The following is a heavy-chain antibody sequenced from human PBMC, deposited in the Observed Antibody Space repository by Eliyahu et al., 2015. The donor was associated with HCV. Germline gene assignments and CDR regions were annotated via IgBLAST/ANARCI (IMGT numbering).Heavy chain of an antibody. CDR3: ASGVVVPAAIPHDYYYYGMDV. V-gene: IGHV1-69*06. CDR1: GGTFXSYA. J-gene: IGHJ6*02. CDR2: IIPIFGTA. D-gene: IGHD2-2*01. Sequence: QVQLVQSGAEVKKPGSSVKVSCKASGGTFXSYAIXWXRQAPGQGLEWMGGIIPIFGTANYAQKFQGRVTITADKSTSTAYMELSSLRSEDTAVYYCASGVVVPAAIPHDYYYYGMDVWGQGTTVTVSS.